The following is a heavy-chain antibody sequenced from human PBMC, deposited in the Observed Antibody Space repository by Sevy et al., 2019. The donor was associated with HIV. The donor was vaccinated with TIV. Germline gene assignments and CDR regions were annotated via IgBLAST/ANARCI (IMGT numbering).Heavy chain of an antibody. Sequence: GGCLRLSCAASGFTFSTYSMNWVRQAPGKGLERVSSISSSSNYIYYADSVKGRFTISRDNAKNSLYLHMNSLRAEDTAVYYCARDDIVARDYFDYWGQGTLVDVSS. D-gene: IGHD2-15*01. V-gene: IGHV3-21*01. CDR2: ISSSSNYI. CDR3: ARDDIVARDYFDY. CDR1: GFTFSTYS. J-gene: IGHJ4*02.